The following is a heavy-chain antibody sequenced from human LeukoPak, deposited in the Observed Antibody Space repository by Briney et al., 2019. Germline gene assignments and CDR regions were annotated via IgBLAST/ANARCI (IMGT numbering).Heavy chain of an antibody. CDR2: FDPEDGET. Sequence: ASVKFSCKVSGYTLTELSMHWVRQAPGKGLEWRGGFDPEDGETIYAQKFQGRVTMTEDTSTDTAYMELSSLRSEDTAVYYCAAKTISSGYYAHFDYWGQGTLVTVSS. CDR3: AAKTISSGYYAHFDY. J-gene: IGHJ4*02. V-gene: IGHV1-24*01. D-gene: IGHD3-22*01. CDR1: GYTLTELS.